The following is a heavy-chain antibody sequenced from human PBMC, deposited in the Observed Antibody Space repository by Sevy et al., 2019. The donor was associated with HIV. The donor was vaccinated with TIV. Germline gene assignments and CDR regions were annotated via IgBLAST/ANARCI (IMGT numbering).Heavy chain of an antibody. V-gene: IGHV3-53*01. CDR1: GFTVSSNY. J-gene: IGHJ6*02. CDR3: ARDQIFGVDYYYYYGMDV. Sequence: GESLKISCAASGFTVSSNYMSWVRQAPGKGLEWVSVIYSGGSTYYADSVKGRFTISRDNSKNKLYLQMNSLRAEDTAVYYCARDQIFGVDYYYYYGMDVCGQGTTVTVSS. D-gene: IGHD3-3*01. CDR2: IYSGGST.